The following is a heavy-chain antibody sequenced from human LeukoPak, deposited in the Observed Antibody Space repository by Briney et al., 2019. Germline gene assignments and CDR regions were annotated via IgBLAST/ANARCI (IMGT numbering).Heavy chain of an antibody. V-gene: IGHV3-7*01. Sequence: GGSLRLSCAASGFMLSNYWMTWVRQAPGKGLEWVANIRRDGSTIHYLDSVRGRFTISRDNAKNSLYLQMDSLRAEDTAMYYCARDFNPSCGDNCYIDAFDIWGQGTMVTVSS. J-gene: IGHJ3*02. CDR1: GFMLSNYW. CDR3: ARDFNPSCGDNCYIDAFDI. D-gene: IGHD2-21*01. CDR2: IRRDGSTI.